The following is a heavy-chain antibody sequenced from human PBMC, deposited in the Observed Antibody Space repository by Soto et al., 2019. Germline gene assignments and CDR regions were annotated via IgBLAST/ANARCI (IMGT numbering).Heavy chain of an antibody. J-gene: IGHJ4*02. CDR2: IWYDGSNK. CDR1: GFTFSSYG. V-gene: IGHV3-33*01. CDR3: AGDFIEMATITYFDY. D-gene: IGHD5-12*01. Sequence: QVPLVESGGGVVQPGRSLRLSCAASGFTFSSYGMHWVRQAPGKGLEWVAVIWYDGSNKYYADSVKGRFTISRDNSNNTLYLQMNRLRAEDTAVYYCAGDFIEMATITYFDYWGQGTLVTVSS.